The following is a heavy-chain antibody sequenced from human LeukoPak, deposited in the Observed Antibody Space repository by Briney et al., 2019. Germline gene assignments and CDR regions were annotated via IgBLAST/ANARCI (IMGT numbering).Heavy chain of an antibody. J-gene: IGHJ3*01. D-gene: IGHD3-22*01. V-gene: IGHV4-34*01. Sequence: SETLSLTCAVYGGSFSGFYWSWLRQPPGRGLEWFVEINHSGSTNYNPSLKSRIIISVDTSKNQFSLKLSSVTAADAAVYYCAKAAYLSSGSWGQGTMVTVSS. CDR1: GGSFSGFY. CDR3: AKAAYLSSGS. CDR2: INHSGST.